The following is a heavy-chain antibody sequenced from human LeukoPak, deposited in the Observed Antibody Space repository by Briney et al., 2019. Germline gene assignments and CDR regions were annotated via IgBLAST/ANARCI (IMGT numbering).Heavy chain of an antibody. J-gene: IGHJ4*02. CDR1: GGSISSYY. V-gene: IGHV4-59*08. CDR2: ISDIGSI. Sequence: SETLSLTCTVSGGSISSYYWSWIRQPPGKGLEWIAYISDIGSINYNPSIKSRVTISLDTSKNQFSLKLSSVTAADTAVYYCAGHHPRNTVDFWGQGTLVTVSS. D-gene: IGHD2/OR15-2a*01. CDR3: AGHHPRNTVDF.